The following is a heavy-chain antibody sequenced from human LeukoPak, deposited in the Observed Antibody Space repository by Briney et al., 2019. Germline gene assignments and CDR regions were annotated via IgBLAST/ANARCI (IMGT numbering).Heavy chain of an antibody. CDR3: ARVGAVPGIDP. V-gene: IGHV4-38-2*01. D-gene: IGHD3-16*01. CDR1: GLPISNGFS. Sequence: SETLPLACAVFGLPISNGFSWAWIRQSPGKGLDWIASISYSAITYYKPSLESRLFISADTSKNQFSVRLTSVTAADTAVYYCARVGAVPGIDPWGQGILVTVSS. J-gene: IGHJ5*02. CDR2: ISYSAIT.